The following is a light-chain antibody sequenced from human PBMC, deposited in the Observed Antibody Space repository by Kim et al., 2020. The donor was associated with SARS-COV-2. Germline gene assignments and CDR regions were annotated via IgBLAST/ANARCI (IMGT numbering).Light chain of an antibody. J-gene: IGKJ1*01. CDR1: QSISW. V-gene: IGKV1-5*03. Sequence: VGRGATTSRGARQSISWLAWYQHKPGNAPQLLIYKASTLENGVPSRFSGSGSGTEFTLTISSLQPTDFATYYCQQYSSYPWTFGQGTKVDIK. CDR3: QQYSSYPWT. CDR2: KAS.